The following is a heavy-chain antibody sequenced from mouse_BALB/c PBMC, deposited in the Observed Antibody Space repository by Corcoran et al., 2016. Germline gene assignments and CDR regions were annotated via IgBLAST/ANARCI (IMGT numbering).Heavy chain of an antibody. J-gene: IGHJ4*01. CDR1: GYTFTNYG. CDR2: INSYTGEP. V-gene: IGHV9-3-1*01. Sequence: QIQLVQSGPELKKPGETVKISCKASGYTFTNYGMNWVKQAPGKGLKWMGWINSYTGEPTYADDFKGRFAFSLETSASTAYLQINNLKNEDTATYFWARATAHYYAMDYWGQGTSVTGSS. CDR3: ARATAHYYAMDY. D-gene: IGHD1-2*01.